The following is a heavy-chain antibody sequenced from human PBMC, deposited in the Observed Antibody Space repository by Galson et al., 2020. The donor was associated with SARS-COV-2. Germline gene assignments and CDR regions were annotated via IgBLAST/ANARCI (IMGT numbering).Heavy chain of an antibody. Sequence: ASVKVSCKASGYTFTSYYMHWVRQAPGQGLEWMGIINPSGGSTSYAQKFQGRVTMTRDTSTSTVYMELSSLRSEDTAVYYCARENEHQDYDILTGYSSYYYYGMDVWGQGTTVTVSS. J-gene: IGHJ6*02. D-gene: IGHD3-9*01. CDR3: ARENEHQDYDILTGYSSYYYYGMDV. CDR2: INPSGGST. CDR1: GYTFTSYY. V-gene: IGHV1-46*01.